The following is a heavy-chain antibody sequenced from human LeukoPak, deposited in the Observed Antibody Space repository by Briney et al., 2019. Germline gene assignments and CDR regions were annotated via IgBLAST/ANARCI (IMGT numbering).Heavy chain of an antibody. V-gene: IGHV4-31*03. J-gene: IGHJ4*02. CDR3: ARGFNIDGEFPPSAYFDY. CDR2: IYYSGST. Sequence: SETLSLTCTVSGGSISSGGYFCSWIRQHPGKGLEWIGYIYYSGSTYYNPSLKSRVTISVDTSKNQFSLKLSSVTAADTAVYYCARGFNIDGEFPPSAYFDYRGQGTLVTVSS. D-gene: IGHD4-17*01. CDR1: GGSISSGGYF.